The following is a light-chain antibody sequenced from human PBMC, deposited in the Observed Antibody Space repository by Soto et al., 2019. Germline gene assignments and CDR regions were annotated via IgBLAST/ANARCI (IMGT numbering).Light chain of an antibody. CDR2: EGH. V-gene: IGLV2-23*01. CDR1: SGFVGSFSL. CDR3: CLYIGETTYV. J-gene: IGLJ1*01. Sequence: QALLAQPSSVSGSPGQSITISCTGTSGFVGSFSLVSWYQQHPGKAPKVMISEGHRRPSGVPDRFSGYTSVNSASLTISGLQADDEADYYCCLYIGETTYVFGTGTKVTVL.